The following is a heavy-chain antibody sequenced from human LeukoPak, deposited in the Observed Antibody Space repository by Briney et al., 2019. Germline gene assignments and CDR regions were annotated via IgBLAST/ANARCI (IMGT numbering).Heavy chain of an antibody. D-gene: IGHD2-2*01. J-gene: IGHJ4*02. Sequence: SETLSLTCTVSGGSISSYYWSWIRQPAGKGLEWIGRIYTSGSTNYNPSLKSRVTMSVDTSKNQFSLKLSSVTAADTAVYYCATESCSSTSCHFDYWGQGTLVTVSS. CDR3: ATESCSSTSCHFDY. CDR2: IYTSGST. CDR1: GGSISSYY. V-gene: IGHV4-4*07.